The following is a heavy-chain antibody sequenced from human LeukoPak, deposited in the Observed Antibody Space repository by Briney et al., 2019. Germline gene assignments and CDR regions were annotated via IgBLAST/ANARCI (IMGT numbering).Heavy chain of an antibody. CDR2: INHRGSS. Sequence: SETLSLTCGVFGGSFSGYYWTWIRQPPGKGLEWIGGINHRGSSNYNPSLRSRVTISVDTSKTQFSLKLTSMTAADTAAYYCARDKFCSDTGSCNIGLFDFWGQGALVTVSS. CDR1: GGSFSGYY. J-gene: IGHJ4*02. V-gene: IGHV4-34*01. D-gene: IGHD2-15*01. CDR3: ARDKFCSDTGSCNIGLFDF.